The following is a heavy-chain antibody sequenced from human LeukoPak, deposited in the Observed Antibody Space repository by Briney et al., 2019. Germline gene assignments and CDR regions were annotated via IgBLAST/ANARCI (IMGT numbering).Heavy chain of an antibody. CDR1: GFTFSSYS. J-gene: IGHJ6*02. Sequence: GGSLRLSCAASGFTFSSYSMNWVRQAPGKGLEWVSYISSSSSTIYYADSVKGRFTISRDNAKNSLYLQMNSLRDEDTAVYYCARLSGGSGSYPYYYGMDVWGQGATVTVSS. CDR3: ARLSGGSGSYPYYYGMDV. D-gene: IGHD3-10*01. V-gene: IGHV3-48*02. CDR2: ISSSSSTI.